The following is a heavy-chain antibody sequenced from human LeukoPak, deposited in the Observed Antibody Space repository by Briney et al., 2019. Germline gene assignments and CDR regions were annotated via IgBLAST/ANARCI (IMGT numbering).Heavy chain of an antibody. Sequence: SETLSLTCTVSGGSISSYYWSWIRQPPGKGLEWIGYIYYSGSTNYNPSLKSRVTISVDTSKNQFSLKLSSVTAADTAVYYCARDVGTYYYDSSGYLYFDYWGQGTLVTVSP. CDR2: IYYSGST. V-gene: IGHV4-59*01. J-gene: IGHJ4*02. CDR1: GGSISSYY. D-gene: IGHD3-22*01. CDR3: ARDVGTYYYDSSGYLYFDY.